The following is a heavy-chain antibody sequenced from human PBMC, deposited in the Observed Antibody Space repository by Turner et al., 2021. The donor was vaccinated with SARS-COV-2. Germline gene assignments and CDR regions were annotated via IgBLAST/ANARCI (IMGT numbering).Heavy chain of an antibody. CDR1: GGSISSSSYY. Sequence: QLQLQESGPGLVKPSETLSLTCTVSGGSISSSSYYWGWIRQPPGKGREWIGNIYYSGSAYYTPSLKSRVTISVDQSKNQFSLKLTSVTAADTAVYYCARLMDTAMDYYGTDVWGQGTTVTVSS. V-gene: IGHV4-39*01. CDR3: ARLMDTAMDYYGTDV. J-gene: IGHJ6*02. D-gene: IGHD5-18*01. CDR2: IYYSGSA.